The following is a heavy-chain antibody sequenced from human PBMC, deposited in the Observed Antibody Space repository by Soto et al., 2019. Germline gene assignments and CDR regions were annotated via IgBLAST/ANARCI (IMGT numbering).Heavy chain of an antibody. Sequence: GGSLRLSCAASGFTVSSNYMSWVRQAPGKGLEWVSVIYSGGSTYYADSVKGRFTISRDNSKNTLYLQMNSLRAEDTAVYYCAKSLVVPAARDYFYENAFDIWGQGTMVTVSS. CDR3: AKSLVVPAARDYFYENAFDI. J-gene: IGHJ3*02. CDR2: IYSGGST. D-gene: IGHD2-2*01. V-gene: IGHV3-66*01. CDR1: GFTVSSNY.